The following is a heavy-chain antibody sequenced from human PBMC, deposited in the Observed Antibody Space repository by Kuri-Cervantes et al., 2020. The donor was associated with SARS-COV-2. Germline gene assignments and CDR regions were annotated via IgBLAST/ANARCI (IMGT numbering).Heavy chain of an antibody. Sequence: ASVKVSCKASGYTFTDYYMHWVRQAPGQGLEWMGVDGMSANSGGTNYAQKFQGRVTMTRDTSISTAYMELSRLRSDDTAVYYCARGLGYCSSTSCYRGDAFDIWGQGTMVTVSS. CDR3: ARGLGYCSSTSCYRGDAFDI. V-gene: IGHV1-2*02. D-gene: IGHD2-2*02. CDR2: MSANSGGT. CDR1: GYTFTDYY. J-gene: IGHJ3*02.